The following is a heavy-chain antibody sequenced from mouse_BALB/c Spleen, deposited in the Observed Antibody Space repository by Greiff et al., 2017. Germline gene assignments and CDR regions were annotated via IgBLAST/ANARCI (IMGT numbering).Heavy chain of an antibody. CDR3: ARERSWYFDV. V-gene: IGHV1S81*02. CDR2: INPSNGRT. J-gene: IGHJ1*01. CDR1: GYTFTSYW. Sequence: QVQLQQSGAELVKPGASVKLSCKASGYTFTSYWMHWVKQRPGQGLEWIGEINPSNGRTNYNEKFKSKATLTVDKSSSTAYMQLSSLTSEDSAVYYCARERSWYFDVWGAGTTVTVSS.